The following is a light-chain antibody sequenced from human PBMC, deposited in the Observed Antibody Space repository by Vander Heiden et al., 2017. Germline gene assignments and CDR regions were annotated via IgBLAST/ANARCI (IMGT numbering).Light chain of an antibody. CDR2: QDS. J-gene: IGLJ2*01. V-gene: IGLV3-1*01. CDR1: KLGDKY. CDR3: QAWDSSSVV. Sequence: SYALTPPPSVSVSPGQTASITCTGDKLGDKYACWYQKKPGQSPVVVIYQDSKRPAGIPGRFSGSNTGNTATLTISGTQAMDEDDYYCQAWDSSSVVFGGGTKLTVL.